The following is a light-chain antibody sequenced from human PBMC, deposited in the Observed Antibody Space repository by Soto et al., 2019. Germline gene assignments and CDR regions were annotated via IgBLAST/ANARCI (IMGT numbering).Light chain of an antibody. CDR1: QDINSR. CDR3: LQVANFPRT. Sequence: IQMTQSPSSVSASVGDTVTITCRASQDINSRLAWFQQQPGRPPKYVIQAATMLQSGFPSRFAGSGSGRDFTLTIHTLQPEDSATYYCLQVANFPRTFGQGTKVDI. V-gene: IGKV1-12*01. CDR2: AAT. J-gene: IGKJ1*01.